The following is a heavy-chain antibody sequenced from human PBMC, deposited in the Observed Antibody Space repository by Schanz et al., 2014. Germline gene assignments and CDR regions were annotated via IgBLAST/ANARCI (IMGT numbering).Heavy chain of an antibody. D-gene: IGHD7-27*01. CDR2: IYSSGIP. V-gene: IGHV4-59*12. CDR3: ARGRKHLGSFDY. J-gene: IGHJ4*02. Sequence: QVQLQESGPGLVKPSETLSLTCSVSGGSINNFYWGWIRQSPGKGLEWIGYIYSSGIPTYNPSLKSRVSLTAESTKNQCSLNLSSVTAADTAVYYCARGRKHLGSFDYWGPGTLVSVSS. CDR1: GGSINNFY.